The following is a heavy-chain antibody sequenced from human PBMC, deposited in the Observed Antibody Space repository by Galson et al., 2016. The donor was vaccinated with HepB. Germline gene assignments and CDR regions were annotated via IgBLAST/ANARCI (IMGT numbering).Heavy chain of an antibody. V-gene: IGHV1-8*01. CDR3: ARRRADYLDY. Sequence: SVKVSCKASGYTFINYDINWVRQAPGQGLEWMGWLNPNNDRAGYAQKFQGRVSMSKDTSINTAYMELSSLKPDDTAVYYCARRRADYLDYWGQGTLVTVSS. J-gene: IGHJ4*02. CDR1: GYTFINYD. CDR2: LNPNNDRA.